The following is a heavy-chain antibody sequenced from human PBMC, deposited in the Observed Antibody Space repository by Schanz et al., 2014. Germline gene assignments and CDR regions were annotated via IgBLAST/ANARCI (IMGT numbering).Heavy chain of an antibody. J-gene: IGHJ5*02. Sequence: DVQLAESGGGLVQPGGSLRLSCAASGFTLGSYALSWVRQSPGKGLEWVSAINTADTTYYADSVKGRFTVSRDNSKNTVYLHMNSLRDEDTAVYYCAKDMNREATAPESWGQGTLVVVSS. CDR3: AKDMNREATAPES. CDR1: GFTLGSYA. CDR2: INTADTT. D-gene: IGHD5-12*01. V-gene: IGHV3-23*04.